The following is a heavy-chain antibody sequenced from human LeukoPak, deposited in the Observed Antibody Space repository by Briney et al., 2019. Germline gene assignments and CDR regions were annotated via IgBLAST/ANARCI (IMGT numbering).Heavy chain of an antibody. CDR2: IYYSGST. D-gene: IGHD3-10*01. CDR1: GGSISSYY. J-gene: IGHJ6*04. V-gene: IGHV4-59*01. CDR3: ARFISMVRGVKYYGMDV. Sequence: PSETLSLTCTVSGGSISSYYWSWIRQPPGKGLEWIGYIYYSGSTNYNPSLKSRVTISVDTSKNQFSLKLNSVTAADTAVYYCARFISMVRGVKYYGMDVWGKGTTVTVSS.